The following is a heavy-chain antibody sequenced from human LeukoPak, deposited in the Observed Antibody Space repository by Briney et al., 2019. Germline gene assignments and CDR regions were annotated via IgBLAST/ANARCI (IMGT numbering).Heavy chain of an antibody. CDR1: GYSFTSYW. V-gene: IGHV5-51*01. CDR3: ARRITIFGVAPLDY. Sequence: GGSLRLSCKGSGYSFTSYWIGWVRQMPGKGLEWMGIIYPGDSDTRYSPSFQGQVTISADKSISTAYLQWSSLKASDTAMYYCARRITIFGVAPLDYWGQGTLVTVSS. CDR2: IYPGDSDT. J-gene: IGHJ4*02. D-gene: IGHD3-3*01.